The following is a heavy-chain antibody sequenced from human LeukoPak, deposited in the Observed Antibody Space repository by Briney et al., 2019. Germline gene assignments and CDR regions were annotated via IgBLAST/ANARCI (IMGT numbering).Heavy chain of an antibody. J-gene: IGHJ3*02. V-gene: IGHV4-30-2*01. CDR2: IYHSGST. CDR1: GGSISSGGYS. D-gene: IGHD3-22*01. CDR3: ARVLHYYDSSGYYYPDAFDI. Sequence: PSQTLSLTCAVSGGSISSGGYSWSWIRQPPGKGLEWIRYIYHSGSTYYNPSLKSRVTISVDRSKNQYSLKLSSVTAADTAVYYCARVLHYYDSSGYYYPDAFDIWGQGTMVTVSS.